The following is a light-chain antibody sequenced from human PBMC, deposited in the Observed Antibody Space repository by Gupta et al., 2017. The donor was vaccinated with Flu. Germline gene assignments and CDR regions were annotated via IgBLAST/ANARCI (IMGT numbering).Light chain of an antibody. CDR1: QSVFAY. J-gene: IGKJ4*01. CDR3: HQHSSWPPLT. Sequence: EIVLTQSPATLSLSPGDRATLSCRASQSVFAYLAWYQHKPGQAPRLLIYDASTRAPGVPARFSGSGYGTEFTLSISSREQEDFAVYYCHQHSSWPPLTFGGGTKVEI. CDR2: DAS. V-gene: IGKV3-11*01.